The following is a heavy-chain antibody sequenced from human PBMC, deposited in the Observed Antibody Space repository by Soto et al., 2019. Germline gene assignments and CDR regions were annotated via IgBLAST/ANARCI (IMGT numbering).Heavy chain of an antibody. CDR3: AKDRFFILLVPAASFDY. V-gene: IGHV3-23*01. CDR1: GFTFSSGA. D-gene: IGHD2-2*01. Sequence: PGGSLRLSCATYGFTFSSGAMTWVRQAPGKGLEWVSTISFSGDRTYYADSVKGRFTISRDNSKNTLYVQMNSLRAEDTAVYYCAKDRFFILLVPAASFDYWGQGTLVTVSS. CDR2: ISFSGDRT. J-gene: IGHJ4*02.